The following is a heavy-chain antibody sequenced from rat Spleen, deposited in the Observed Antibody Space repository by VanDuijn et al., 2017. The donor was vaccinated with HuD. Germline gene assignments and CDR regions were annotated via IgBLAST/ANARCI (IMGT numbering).Heavy chain of an antibody. Sequence: EVQLVESGGGLVQPGRSLKVSCEASGFTFSNYGMAWVRQAPTKGLEWVATINYDATSTHYRDSVKGRFTISRDNAKSTLFLHMDNLRSEDTATYYCARLGIAAIGKWFSYWGQGTLVTVSS. J-gene: IGHJ3*01. CDR3: ARLGIAAIGKWFSY. V-gene: IGHV5-29*01. D-gene: IGHD1-2*01. CDR1: GFTFSNYG. CDR2: INYDATST.